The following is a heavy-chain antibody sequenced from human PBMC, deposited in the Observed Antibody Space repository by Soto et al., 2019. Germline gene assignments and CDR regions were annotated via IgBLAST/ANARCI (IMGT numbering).Heavy chain of an antibody. Sequence: LRLSCAASGFTFSSYSMNWVRQAPGKGLEWVSSISSSSSYIYYADSVKGRFTISRDNAKNSLYLQMNSLRAEDTAVYYCARAEGGSYAFRYWGQGTLVTVSS. J-gene: IGHJ4*02. CDR1: GFTFSSYS. V-gene: IGHV3-21*01. CDR3: ARAEGGSYAFRY. D-gene: IGHD1-26*01. CDR2: ISSSSSYI.